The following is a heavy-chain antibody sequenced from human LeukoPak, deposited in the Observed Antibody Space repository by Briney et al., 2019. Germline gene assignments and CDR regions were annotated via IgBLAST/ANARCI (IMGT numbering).Heavy chain of an antibody. J-gene: IGHJ4*02. CDR2: IYNSGST. D-gene: IGHD6-19*01. CDR3: ARGSYPGWYNGEFDY. Sequence: SETLSLTCNVSGDSISRSRHFWAWIRQSPGRGLEWIGYIYNSGSTYYNPSLKSRVTISVDTSKNQFSLRLSSVTAADTAVYYCARGSYPGWYNGEFDYWGQGTLVPVSS. CDR1: GDSISRSRHF. V-gene: IGHV4-39*07.